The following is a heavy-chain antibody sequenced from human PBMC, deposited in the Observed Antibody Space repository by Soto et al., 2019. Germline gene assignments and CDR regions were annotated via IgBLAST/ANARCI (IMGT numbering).Heavy chain of an antibody. D-gene: IGHD3-22*01. CDR3: ARDQGYSSGSYLYYFDY. J-gene: IGHJ4*02. V-gene: IGHV1-69*01. CDR2: IIPIFGTA. Sequence: QVQLVQSGAEVKKPGSSVKVSCKASGGTFSSYAISWVRQAPGQGLEWMGGIIPIFGTANYAQKFQGRVTITADESTSTAYKELSSLRSEDTAVYYCARDQGYSSGSYLYYFDYWGQGTLVTVSS. CDR1: GGTFSSYA.